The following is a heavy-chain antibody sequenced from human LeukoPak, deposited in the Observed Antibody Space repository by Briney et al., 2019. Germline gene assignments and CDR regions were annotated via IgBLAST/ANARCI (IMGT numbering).Heavy chain of an antibody. J-gene: IGHJ4*02. CDR1: GGSISLYY. CDR2: FYDTRSP. Sequence: KSSETLSLTCTVSGGSISLYYWSWIRQPPGKGLEWIGYFYDTRSPKYNPSLGRRVTISVDMSRNQFSLNLTSVTAADTAVYYCARGRGSLTYWGQGTLATVSS. V-gene: IGHV4-59*01. CDR3: ARGRGSLTY. D-gene: IGHD3-10*01.